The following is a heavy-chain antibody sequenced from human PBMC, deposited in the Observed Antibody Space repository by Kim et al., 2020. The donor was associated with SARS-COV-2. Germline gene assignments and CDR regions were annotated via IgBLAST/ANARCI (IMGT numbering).Heavy chain of an antibody. CDR3: ARAYSSGWAYFDY. D-gene: IGHD6-19*01. V-gene: IGHV3-21*01. Sequence: GGSLRLSCAASGFTFSSYSMNLVRQAPGKGLEWVSSISSSSSYIYYADSVKGRFTISRDNAKNSLYLQMNSLRAEDTAVYYCARAYSSGWAYFDYWGQGTLVTVSS. CDR2: ISSSSSYI. J-gene: IGHJ4*02. CDR1: GFTFSSYS.